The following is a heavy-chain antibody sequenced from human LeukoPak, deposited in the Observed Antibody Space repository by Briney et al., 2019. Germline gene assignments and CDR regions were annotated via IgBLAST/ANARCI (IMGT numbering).Heavy chain of an antibody. Sequence: ASVKVSCKASGYTFTGYYMHWVRQAPGQGLEWMGWINPNSSGTNYAQKFQGRVTMTRDTSISTAYMELSRLRSDDTAVYYCARAVFGVVSSFDPWGQGTLVTVSS. CDR3: ARAVFGVVSSFDP. J-gene: IGHJ5*02. CDR2: INPNSSGT. CDR1: GYTFTGYY. D-gene: IGHD3-3*01. V-gene: IGHV1-2*02.